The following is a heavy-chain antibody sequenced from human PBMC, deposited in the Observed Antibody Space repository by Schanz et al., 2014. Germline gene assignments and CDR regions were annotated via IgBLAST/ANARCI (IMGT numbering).Heavy chain of an antibody. CDR1: GGSFSGYY. J-gene: IGHJ4*02. Sequence: QVQLQQWGAGLLKPSETLSLTCAVYGGSFSGYYWSWIRQPPGKGLEWIGEINHSGSTNYNPSLKRRVTISVDTSKTPFSLKVRSVTAADTAVYYCARARGSNRGPRKYYFDYWGQGTLVTVSS. CDR2: INHSGST. V-gene: IGHV4-34*01. CDR3: ARARGSNRGPRKYYFDY.